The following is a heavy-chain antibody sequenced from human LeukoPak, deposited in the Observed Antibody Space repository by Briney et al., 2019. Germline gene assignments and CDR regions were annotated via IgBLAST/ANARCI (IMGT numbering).Heavy chain of an antibody. Sequence: GESLKISCKGSGYSFTSYWIGWVRQMPGKGLEWMGIIYPGDSDTRYSPSFQGQVTISADKSIRTAYLQWSSLKASDTAMYYCARGYYYDSSGYSRATLFDYWGQGTLVTVSS. CDR3: ARGYYYDSSGYSRATLFDY. V-gene: IGHV5-51*01. CDR1: GYSFTSYW. D-gene: IGHD3-22*01. CDR2: IYPGDSDT. J-gene: IGHJ4*02.